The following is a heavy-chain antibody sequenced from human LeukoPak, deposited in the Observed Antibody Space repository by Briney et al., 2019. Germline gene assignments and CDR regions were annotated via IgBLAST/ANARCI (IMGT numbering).Heavy chain of an antibody. J-gene: IGHJ4*02. V-gene: IGHV3-48*02. CDR3: ARAPSRRDSSGSFDH. D-gene: IGHD3-22*01. CDR2: ISGGSSTI. Sequence: GGSLRLSCAASGFTFNSYSMNWVRQAPGKGLEWVSYISGGSSTIYYADSVKGRFTISRDNAKNSLYLQMNSLRDEDTAVYYCARAPSRRDSSGSFDHWGQGTLVTVSS. CDR1: GFTFNSYS.